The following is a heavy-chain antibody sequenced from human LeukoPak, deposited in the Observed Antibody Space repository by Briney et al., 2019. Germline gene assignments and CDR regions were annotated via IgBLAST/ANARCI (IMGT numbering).Heavy chain of an antibody. D-gene: IGHD2-2*01. V-gene: IGHV3-48*03. CDR2: ISSSGSTI. CDR1: GFTFSSYE. Sequence: GGSLRLSCAASGFTFSSYEMNWVRQAPGKGLEWVSYISSSGSTIYYADSVKGRFTISRDNAKNSPYLQMNSLRAEDTAVYYCARGVPAAIIGNWFDPWGQGTLVTVSS. CDR3: ARGVPAAIIGNWFDP. J-gene: IGHJ5*02.